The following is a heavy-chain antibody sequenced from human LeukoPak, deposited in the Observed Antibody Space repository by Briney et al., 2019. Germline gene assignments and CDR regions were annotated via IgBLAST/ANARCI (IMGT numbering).Heavy chain of an antibody. CDR3: AREGYYYDSSGYYYFDY. CDR1: GFTFSGYG. Sequence: GGSLRLSCAASGFTFSGYGMHWVRQAPGKGLEWVAVIWYDGSNKYYADSVKGRFTISRDNSKNTLYLQMNSLRAEDTAVYYCAREGYYYDSSGYYYFDYWGQGTLVTVSS. V-gene: IGHV3-33*01. J-gene: IGHJ4*02. CDR2: IWYDGSNK. D-gene: IGHD3-22*01.